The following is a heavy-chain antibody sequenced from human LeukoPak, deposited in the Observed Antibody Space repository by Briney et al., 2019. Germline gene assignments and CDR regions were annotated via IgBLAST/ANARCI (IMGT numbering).Heavy chain of an antibody. CDR3: AREGRDGYNLDY. V-gene: IGHV4-59*01. CDR1: GGSISSYY. CDR2: IYYSGST. J-gene: IGHJ4*02. Sequence: SETPSLTCTVSGGSISSYYWSWIRQPPGKGLEWIGYIYYSGSTNYNPSLKSRVTISVDTSKNQFSLKLSSVTAADTAVYYCAREGRDGYNLDYWGQGTLVTVSS. D-gene: IGHD5-24*01.